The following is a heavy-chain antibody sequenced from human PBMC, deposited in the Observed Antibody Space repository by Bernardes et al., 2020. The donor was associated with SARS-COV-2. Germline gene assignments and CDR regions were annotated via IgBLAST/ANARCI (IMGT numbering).Heavy chain of an antibody. CDR3: AKTISPHLPPWYGMDA. CDR1: GFTFSDYY. V-gene: IGHV3-11*03. J-gene: IGHJ6*02. Sequence: GGSLRLSCAASGFTFSDYYMSWIRQAPGKGLEWVSYISGGGSYTYYTDSVTARFTISRDNAKNSLYLQMNSLRADDTAVYYCAKTISPHLPPWYGMDAWGPGTMVHVSS. CDR2: ISGGGSYT.